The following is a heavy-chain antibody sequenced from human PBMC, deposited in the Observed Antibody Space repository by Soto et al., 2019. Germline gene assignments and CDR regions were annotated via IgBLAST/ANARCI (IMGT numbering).Heavy chain of an antibody. CDR1: GGSISSGGYS. D-gene: IGHD3-3*01. V-gene: IGHV4-30-2*01. CDR3: ARIQSYYDFWSGPVGWFDP. CDR2: IYHSGST. J-gene: IGHJ5*02. Sequence: SETLSLTCAVSGGSISSGGYSWSWIRQPPGKGLEWIGYIYHSGSTYYNPSLKSRVTISVDRSKNQFSLKLSSVTAADTAVYYCARIQSYYDFWSGPVGWFDPWGQGTLVTVSS.